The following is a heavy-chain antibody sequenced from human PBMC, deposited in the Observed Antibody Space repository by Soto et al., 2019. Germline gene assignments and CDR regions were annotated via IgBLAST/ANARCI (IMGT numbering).Heavy chain of an antibody. CDR1: GFTFSSYS. J-gene: IGHJ6*03. Sequence: EVQLVESGGGLVKPGGSLRLSCAASGFTFSSYSMNWVRQAPGKGLEWVSSISSSSSYIYYADSVKGRFTISRDNAKNSLYLQMTSRRAEDTAVYYCARDKGVSCSGGSCYYHYYYYMDVWGKGTTVTVSS. D-gene: IGHD2-15*01. CDR2: ISSSSSYI. CDR3: ARDKGVSCSGGSCYYHYYYYMDV. V-gene: IGHV3-21*01.